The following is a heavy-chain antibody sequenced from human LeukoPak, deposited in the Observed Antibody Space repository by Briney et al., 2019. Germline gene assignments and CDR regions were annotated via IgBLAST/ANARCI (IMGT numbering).Heavy chain of an antibody. CDR3: AKAPVTTCRGAFCYPFDY. Sequence: PGGSLRLSCAAPGLTLSSYAMSWVRKAPGTGLEWVSATSDTGNTYHADSVKGRFTISRDSSKNTLFLQMNRLRPEDAAVYYCAKAPVTTCRGAFCYPFDYWGLGTLVTVSS. CDR2: TSDTGNT. V-gene: IGHV3-23*01. CDR1: GLTLSSYA. J-gene: IGHJ4*02. D-gene: IGHD2-15*01.